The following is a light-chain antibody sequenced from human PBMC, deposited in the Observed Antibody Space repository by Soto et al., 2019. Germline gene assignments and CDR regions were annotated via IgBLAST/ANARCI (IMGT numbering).Light chain of an antibody. CDR1: SSDVGGYNL. J-gene: IGLJ1*01. Sequence: QSALTQPASVSGSPGQSITISCTGTSSDVGGYNLVSWYQQHPGKAPKLMIYEVSNRPSGVSNRFSGSKSGNTASLTISGLQSEDEADYYCSSYTSSTTLVFGTGTKLTV. CDR3: SSYTSSTTLV. CDR2: EVS. V-gene: IGLV2-14*01.